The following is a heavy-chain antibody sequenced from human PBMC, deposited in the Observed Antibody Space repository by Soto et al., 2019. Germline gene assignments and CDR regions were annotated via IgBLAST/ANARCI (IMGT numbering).Heavy chain of an antibody. Sequence: ASVKVSCKVSGYTLTELSMHWVRQAPGKGLEWMGGFDPEDGETIYAQKFQGRVTMTEDTSTDTAYMELSSLRSEDTAVYYCPTESITMVRGVRNDAFDIWGQGTMVTVSS. V-gene: IGHV1-24*01. CDR3: PTESITMVRGVRNDAFDI. CDR2: FDPEDGET. J-gene: IGHJ3*02. D-gene: IGHD3-10*01. CDR1: GYTLTELS.